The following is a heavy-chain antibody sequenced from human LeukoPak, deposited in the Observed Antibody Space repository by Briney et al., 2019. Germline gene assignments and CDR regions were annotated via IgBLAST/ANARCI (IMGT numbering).Heavy chain of an antibody. Sequence: PSETLSLTCAVSGYSISSGYYWGWIRQPPGKGLEWIGSIYHSGSTYYNPSLKSRVTISVDTPKNQFSLKLSSVTAADTAVYYCARGEWELRVYYFDYWGQGTLVTVSS. CDR1: GYSISSGYY. CDR3: ARGEWELRVYYFDY. D-gene: IGHD1-26*01. CDR2: IYHSGST. J-gene: IGHJ4*02. V-gene: IGHV4-38-2*01.